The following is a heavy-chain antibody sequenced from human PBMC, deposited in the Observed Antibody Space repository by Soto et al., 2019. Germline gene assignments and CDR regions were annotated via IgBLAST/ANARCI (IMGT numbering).Heavy chain of an antibody. V-gene: IGHV4-30-4*01. CDR2: FHSSGAT. J-gene: IGHJ4*01. CDR1: GGSISSYY. D-gene: IGHD3-10*01. Sequence: LSLTCTVSGGSISSYYWSWIRQPPGKGLEWIGYFHSSGATYKDPSLKSRVTISVDTSKNQISLKLDSVTAADTAVYYCASIWFGDFDYWGHGTLVTVSS. CDR3: ASIWFGDFDY.